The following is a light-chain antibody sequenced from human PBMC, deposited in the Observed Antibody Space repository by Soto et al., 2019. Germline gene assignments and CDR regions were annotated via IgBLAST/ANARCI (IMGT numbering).Light chain of an antibody. V-gene: IGKV3-20*01. Sequence: EVVLTQSPGTLSLYPGESATLSCRASQSVSSNYLAWYQQKPGQAPRLLIYGVSTRATGIPDRFSGSGSGTDFSLTISRLEPEDFALYYCQQYFTSPLTFGGGTKVEIK. CDR3: QQYFTSPLT. CDR1: QSVSSNY. CDR2: GVS. J-gene: IGKJ4*01.